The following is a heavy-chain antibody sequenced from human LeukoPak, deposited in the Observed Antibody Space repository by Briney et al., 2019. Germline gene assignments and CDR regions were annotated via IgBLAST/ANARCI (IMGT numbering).Heavy chain of an antibody. Sequence: KPSETLSLTCTVSGASLIGYYCSWIRQPPGKGPEWIGYIYHSGSTNYNPSLKSRVAILVDTSKNQFSLRLSSVTTADTAVYYCARVGDWNELVYWGQGTLVTVSS. J-gene: IGHJ4*02. CDR2: IYHSGST. CDR3: ARVGDWNELVY. V-gene: IGHV4-59*01. D-gene: IGHD1-1*01. CDR1: GASLIGYY.